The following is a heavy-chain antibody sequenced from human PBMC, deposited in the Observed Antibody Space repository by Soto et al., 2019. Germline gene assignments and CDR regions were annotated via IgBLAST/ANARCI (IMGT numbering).Heavy chain of an antibody. CDR2: INPNSGGT. J-gene: IGHJ5*02. Sequence: ASVKVSCKASGYTFTGYYMHWVRQAPGQGLEWMGWINPNSGGTNYAQKFQGWVTMTRDTSISAAYMELSRLRSDDTAVYYCATGRGDYYDSSGYHIQDYWFDPWGQGTLVTVYS. V-gene: IGHV1-2*04. CDR1: GYTFTGYY. CDR3: ATGRGDYYDSSGYHIQDYWFDP. D-gene: IGHD3-22*01.